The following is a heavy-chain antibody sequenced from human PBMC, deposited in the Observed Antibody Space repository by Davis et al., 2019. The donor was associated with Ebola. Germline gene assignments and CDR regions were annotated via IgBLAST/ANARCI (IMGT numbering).Heavy chain of an antibody. J-gene: IGHJ5*02. Sequence: MPSETLSLTCTVSGGSISSSSYYWGWIRQPPGKGLEWIGSIYYSGSSYYNLSLKSRVTISVDTSKNQFSLKLSSVTAADTAVFYCVRLVGYSSTWYPGNWFDPWGQGTLVTVSS. CDR1: GGSISSSSYY. V-gene: IGHV4-39*01. CDR2: IYYSGSS. D-gene: IGHD6-13*01. CDR3: VRLVGYSSTWYPGNWFDP.